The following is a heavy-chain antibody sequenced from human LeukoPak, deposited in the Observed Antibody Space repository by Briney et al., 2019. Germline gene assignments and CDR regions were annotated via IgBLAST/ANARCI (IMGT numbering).Heavy chain of an antibody. CDR2: IESDGSST. CDR3: ARGGYYHDSSAHAVDI. V-gene: IGHV3-74*01. J-gene: IGHJ3*02. CDR1: GFTFSSYW. Sequence: GGPLRLSCIVSGFTFSSYWMHCVRQAPGKGLVWVSRIESDGSSTSYADSVKGRFTISRDNAKNTLYLQMNSLRAEDTAVYFCARGGYYHDSSAHAVDIWGQGTMISVFS. D-gene: IGHD3-22*01.